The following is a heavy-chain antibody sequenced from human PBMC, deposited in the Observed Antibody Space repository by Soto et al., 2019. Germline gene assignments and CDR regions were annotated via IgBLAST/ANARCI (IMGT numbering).Heavy chain of an antibody. V-gene: IGHV3-23*01. D-gene: IGHD6-13*01. Sequence: GGSLRLSCAASGFTISTYAMSWVRQAPAKGLEWVSAISGSGGSTYYADSVKGRFTISRDNSKNTLYLQMNSLRAEDTAVYYCEKGVYSSRPDAFDIWHQGTMVTVSS. CDR1: GFTISTYA. CDR2: ISGSGGST. CDR3: EKGVYSSRPDAFDI. J-gene: IGHJ3*02.